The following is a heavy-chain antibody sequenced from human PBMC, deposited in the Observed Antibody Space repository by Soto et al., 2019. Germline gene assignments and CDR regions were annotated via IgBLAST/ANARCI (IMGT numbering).Heavy chain of an antibody. CDR2: IYYSGST. CDR1: GGSISSSSYY. CDR3: ARRITMVRGVGNWFDP. J-gene: IGHJ5*02. V-gene: IGHV4-39*01. Sequence: QLQLQESGPGLVKPSETLSLTCTVSGGSISSSSYYWGWIRQPPGKGLEWIGSIYYSGSTYYNPSLKSRVTISVDTSKNQFSLKLSSVTAADTAVYYCARRITMVRGVGNWFDPWGQGTLVTVSS. D-gene: IGHD3-10*01.